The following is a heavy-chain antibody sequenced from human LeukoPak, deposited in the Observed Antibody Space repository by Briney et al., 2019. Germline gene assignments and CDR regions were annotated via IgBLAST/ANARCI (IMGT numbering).Heavy chain of an antibody. Sequence: SETLSLTCTVSGGSISSSSYYWGWIRQPPGKGLEWIGSIYYSGSTYYNPSLKSRVTISVDTSKNQFSLKLSSVTAADTAVYYCASGQKYYDILTGYSELYYFDYWGQGTLVTVSS. CDR1: GGSISSSSYY. CDR2: IYYSGST. J-gene: IGHJ4*02. V-gene: IGHV4-39*07. CDR3: ASGQKYYDILTGYSELYYFDY. D-gene: IGHD3-9*01.